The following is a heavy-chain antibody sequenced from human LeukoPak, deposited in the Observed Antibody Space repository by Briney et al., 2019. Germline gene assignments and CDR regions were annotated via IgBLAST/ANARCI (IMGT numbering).Heavy chain of an antibody. CDR3: ARMRPELDY. V-gene: IGHV3-48*03. D-gene: IGHD6-6*01. J-gene: IGHJ4*02. CDR2: ISSSGGTI. CDR1: GFTFSSYE. Sequence: GGSLRLSCAASGFTFSSYEMNWVRHAPGKGLGWVSYISSSGGTIYYADSVKGRFTISRDNAKNSLYLQMNSLRAEDTAVYYCARMRPELDYWGQGTLVTVSS.